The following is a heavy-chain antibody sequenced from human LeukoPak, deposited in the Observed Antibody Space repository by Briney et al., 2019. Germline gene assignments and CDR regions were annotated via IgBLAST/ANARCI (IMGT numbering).Heavy chain of an antibody. CDR2: IYYSGST. J-gene: IGHJ5*02. Sequence: PSETLSLTCTVSGGSISSSSYYWGWIRQPPGKGLEWIGSIYYSGSTYYNPSLKSRVTISVDTSKNQFSLKLSSVTAADTAVYYCARHVTTVSAGDWFDPWGQGTLVTVSS. V-gene: IGHV4-39*01. CDR3: ARHVTTVSAGDWFDP. CDR1: GGSISSSSYY. D-gene: IGHD4-11*01.